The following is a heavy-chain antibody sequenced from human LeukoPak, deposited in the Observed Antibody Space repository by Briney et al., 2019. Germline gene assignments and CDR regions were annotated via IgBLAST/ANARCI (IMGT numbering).Heavy chain of an antibody. CDR1: GGSISSGGYY. CDR2: IYYSGST. Sequence: SETLSLTCTVSGGSISSGGYYWSWIRQHPGKGLEWIGYIYYSGSTYYNPSLKSRVTISVDTSKNQFSLKLSSVTAADTAVYYCAREVYSSSWYGKSYYFDYWGQGTLVTVSS. V-gene: IGHV4-31*03. CDR3: AREVYSSSWYGKSYYFDY. D-gene: IGHD6-13*01. J-gene: IGHJ4*02.